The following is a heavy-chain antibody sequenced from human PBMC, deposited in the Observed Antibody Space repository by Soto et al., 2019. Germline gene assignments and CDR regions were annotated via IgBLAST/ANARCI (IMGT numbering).Heavy chain of an antibody. V-gene: IGHV1-69*13. CDR1: GGTFSSYA. J-gene: IGHJ5*02. D-gene: IGHD3-22*01. CDR2: IIPIFGTA. Sequence: ASVKVSCKASGGTFSSYAISWVRQAPGQGLEWMGGIIPIFGTANYAQKFQGRVTITADESTSTAYMELSSLRSEDTAVYYCAKDPRNYYDGSGFSWFDTWDQGTLVTVSS. CDR3: AKDPRNYYDGSGFSWFDT.